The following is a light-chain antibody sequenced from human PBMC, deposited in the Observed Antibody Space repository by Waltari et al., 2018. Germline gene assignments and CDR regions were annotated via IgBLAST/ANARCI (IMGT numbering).Light chain of an antibody. V-gene: IGKV2-28*01. Sequence: DIVITQSPLSLPVTPGAPASISCRSSQSLLHSNGNNYLGWYLQKPGQSPQLLIYLGSNRASGVPDRFSGSGSGTDFTLKISRVEAEDVGIYYCMQALQTRYTFGQGTKLEIK. J-gene: IGKJ2*01. CDR1: QSLLHSNGNNY. CDR2: LGS. CDR3: MQALQTRYT.